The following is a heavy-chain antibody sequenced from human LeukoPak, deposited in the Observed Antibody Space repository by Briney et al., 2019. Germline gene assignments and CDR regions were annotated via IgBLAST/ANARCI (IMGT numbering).Heavy chain of an antibody. CDR3: ARDGAGEIVVVPASVVDAFDI. CDR2: MNPNSGNT. D-gene: IGHD2-2*01. J-gene: IGHJ3*02. V-gene: IGHV1-8*01. Sequence: ASVKVSCKASGYTFTSYDINWVRQATGQGLEWMGWMNPNSGNTGYAQKFQGRVTMTRNTSISTAYMELSSLRSEDTAVYYCARDGAGEIVVVPASVVDAFDIWGQGTMVTVSS. CDR1: GYTFTSYD.